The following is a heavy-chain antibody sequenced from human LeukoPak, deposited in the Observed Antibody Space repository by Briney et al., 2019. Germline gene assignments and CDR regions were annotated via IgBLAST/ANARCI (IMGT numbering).Heavy chain of an antibody. D-gene: IGHD6-19*01. CDR1: GYTLTELS. CDR3: ARVGAPGYSSGNFDY. J-gene: IGHJ4*02. V-gene: IGHV1-24*01. Sequence: ASVKVSCKVSGYTLTELSMHWVRQAPGKGLEWMGGFDPEDGETIYAQKFQGRVTMTEDTSTDTAYMELSSLRSDDTAVYYCARVGAPGYSSGNFDYWGQGTLVTVSS. CDR2: FDPEDGET.